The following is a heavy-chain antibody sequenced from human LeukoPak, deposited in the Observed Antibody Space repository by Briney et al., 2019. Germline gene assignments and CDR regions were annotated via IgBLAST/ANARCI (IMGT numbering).Heavy chain of an antibody. CDR3: ATPRGYGDYLNFDY. D-gene: IGHD4-17*01. J-gene: IGHJ4*02. CDR2: INPSGGST. CDR1: GYTFTRYY. V-gene: IGHV1-46*01. Sequence: ASVKVSCKASGYTFTRYYMYWVRQAPGQGPEWMGIINPSGGSTNYAQKFQGRVTMTRDTSISTAYMELSRLRSDDTAVYYCATPRGYGDYLNFDYWGQGTLVTVSS.